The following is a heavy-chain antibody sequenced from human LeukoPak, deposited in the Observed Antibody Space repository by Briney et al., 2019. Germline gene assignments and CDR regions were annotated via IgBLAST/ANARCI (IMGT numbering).Heavy chain of an antibody. CDR3: AHSLHGSGSSSRPYYFDY. Sequence: SGPTLVNPTQTLTLTCTFSGFSLSTSGVGAGWIRQPPGKALEWLALIYWNDDKRYSPSLKSRLTITKDTSKNQVVLTMTNMDPVDTATYYCAHSLHGSGSSSRPYYFDYWGQGTLVTVSS. V-gene: IGHV2-5*01. J-gene: IGHJ4*02. D-gene: IGHD3-10*01. CDR2: IYWNDDK. CDR1: GFSLSTSGVG.